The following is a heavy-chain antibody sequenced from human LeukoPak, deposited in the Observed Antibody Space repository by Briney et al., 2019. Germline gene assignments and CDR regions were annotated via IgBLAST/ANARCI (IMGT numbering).Heavy chain of an antibody. CDR3: ASQSYARFDP. CDR2: IKQDGSDK. D-gene: IGHD3-16*01. CDR1: GFTFSSYW. Sequence: PGGSPRLSCAVSGFTFSSYWMNWVRQAPGKGLEWVANIKQDGSDKHYLDSVKGRFTISRDNARNSLFLQMNSLRVEDTAMYYCASQSYARFDPWGQGTLVTVSS. V-gene: IGHV3-7*01. J-gene: IGHJ5*02.